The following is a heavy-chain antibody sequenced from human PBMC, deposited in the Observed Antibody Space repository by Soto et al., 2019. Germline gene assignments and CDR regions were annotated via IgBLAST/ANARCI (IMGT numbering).Heavy chain of an antibody. CDR1: GFTFSHYD. Sequence: GGSLRLSCVVSGFTFSHYDMYWVRQVSGKGLEWVSGIGSDGDTYYAASVKGRFTVSRENDKNSLYLQMRGLRPGDTAVYYCARGNGKNYGPAMGDGFDIWGQGTTVTVPS. J-gene: IGHJ3*02. CDR3: ARGNGKNYGPAMGDGFDI. V-gene: IGHV3-13*01. D-gene: IGHD3-10*01. CDR2: IGSDGDT.